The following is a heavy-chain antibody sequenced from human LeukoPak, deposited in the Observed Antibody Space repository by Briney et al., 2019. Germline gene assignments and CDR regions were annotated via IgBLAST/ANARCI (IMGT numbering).Heavy chain of an antibody. J-gene: IGHJ4*02. CDR2: ISGNGVGT. V-gene: IGHV3-23*01. Sequence: GGSLRLSCAASGFTFSSYTMNWVRQAPGKGLEWVSAISGNGVGTYYADSVKGRFTISRDNSWNTLYLQMNSLRAEDTAVYYCARDTGVYLHSLDYWGQGTLVTVSS. D-gene: IGHD2-8*02. CDR1: GFTFSSYT. CDR3: ARDTGVYLHSLDY.